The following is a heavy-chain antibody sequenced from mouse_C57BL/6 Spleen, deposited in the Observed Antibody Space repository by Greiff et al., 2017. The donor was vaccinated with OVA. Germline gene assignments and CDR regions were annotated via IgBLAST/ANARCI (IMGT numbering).Heavy chain of an antibody. Sequence: EVQRVESGGGLVQPKGSLKLSCAASGFTFNTYAMHWVRQAPGKGLEWVARIRSKSSNYATYYADSVKDRFTISRDDSQSMLYLQMNNLKTEDTAMYYCVRSYYYGSSRWYFDVWGTGTTVTVSS. CDR2: IRSKSSNYAT. J-gene: IGHJ1*03. CDR3: VRSYYYGSSRWYFDV. V-gene: IGHV10-3*01. CDR1: GFTFNTYA. D-gene: IGHD1-1*01.